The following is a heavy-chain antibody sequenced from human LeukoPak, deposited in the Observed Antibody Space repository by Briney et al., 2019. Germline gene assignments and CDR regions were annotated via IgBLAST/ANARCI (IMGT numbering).Heavy chain of an antibody. CDR1: GYTFTGYY. Sequence: ASVKVSCKASGYTFTGYYMHWVRQAPGQGLEWMGWINPNSGGTNYAQKFQGRVTMTRDTSISTAYMELSRLRSDDTAVYYCARDRGIVVVPAALFYWGQGTLVTVSS. D-gene: IGHD2-2*01. CDR2: INPNSGGT. V-gene: IGHV1-2*02. CDR3: ARDRGIVVVPAALFY. J-gene: IGHJ4*02.